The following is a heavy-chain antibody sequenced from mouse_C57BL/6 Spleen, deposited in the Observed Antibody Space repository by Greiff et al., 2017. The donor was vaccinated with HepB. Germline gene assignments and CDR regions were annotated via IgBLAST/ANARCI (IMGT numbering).Heavy chain of an antibody. CDR3: ASLGRYYFDY. J-gene: IGHJ2*01. D-gene: IGHD4-1*01. V-gene: IGHV1-22*01. Sequence: VQLQQSGPDLVKPGAFVKMSCKASGSTFTDYNMHWVKQSHGKSLEWIGYINPNNGGTSYNQKFKGKATLTVNKSSSTAYMELRSLTSEDSAVYYCASLGRYYFDYWGQGTTLTVSS. CDR1: GSTFTDYN. CDR2: INPNNGGT.